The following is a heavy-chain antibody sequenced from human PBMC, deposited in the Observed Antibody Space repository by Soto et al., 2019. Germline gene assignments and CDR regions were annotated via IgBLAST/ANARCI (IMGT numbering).Heavy chain of an antibody. Sequence: SETLSLTCAVSGGSISSGGYSWSWIRQPPGKGLEWIGYIYHSGSTNYNPSLKSRVTISVDTSKNQFSLNLTSVTAADTAIYYCARVDYDSSGFYSPDWGQGTPVTVSS. CDR3: ARVDYDSSGFYSPD. CDR1: GGSISSGGYS. CDR2: IYHSGST. V-gene: IGHV4-30-2*01. D-gene: IGHD3-22*01. J-gene: IGHJ4*02.